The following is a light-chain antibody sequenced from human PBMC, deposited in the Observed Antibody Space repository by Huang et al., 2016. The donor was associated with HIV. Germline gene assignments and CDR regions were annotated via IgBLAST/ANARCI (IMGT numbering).Light chain of an antibody. Sequence: DIQMTQSPSSVSASVGDRVTITCRASQDISSWLAWYQQKPGKAPKLLIYAASSLQSGVPSRFSGTGSGTDVTLTISSLQPEDFATYYCQQATSFPPWAFGQGTKVEIK. CDR1: QDISSW. J-gene: IGKJ1*01. CDR3: QQATSFPPWA. V-gene: IGKV1-12*01. CDR2: AAS.